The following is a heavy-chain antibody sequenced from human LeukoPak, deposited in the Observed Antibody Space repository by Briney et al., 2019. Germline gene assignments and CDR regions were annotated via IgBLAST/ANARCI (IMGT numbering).Heavy chain of an antibody. CDR1: GFTFSRYA. Sequence: GGPLRLSCAASGFTFSRYAMKWVRQAPGKGLEWVSCIGSSGSYTYYADPVKGRFTISRDNAKDSLYLQMDSLRAEDGAVYYCAREDYSSGNPTIDTWGQGTLVTVSS. CDR3: AREDYSSGNPTIDT. D-gene: IGHD3-10*01. CDR2: IGSSGSYT. J-gene: IGHJ5*02. V-gene: IGHV3-21*01.